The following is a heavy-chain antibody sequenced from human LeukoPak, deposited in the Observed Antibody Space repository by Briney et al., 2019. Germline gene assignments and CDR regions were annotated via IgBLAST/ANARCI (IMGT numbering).Heavy chain of an antibody. J-gene: IGHJ4*02. V-gene: IGHV4-59*01. D-gene: IGHD2-2*01. CDR3: AGGYGSSWSFDH. CDR2: MHHSGSS. Sequence: SETLSLTCSVSGVSIKSYYWNWVRQSPGWGLEWIGYMHHSGSSHYNPFLKSRVSISLDTSKNQFYLRVSSVTAADTAVYYCAGGYGSSWSFDHWGQGTLATVSS. CDR1: GVSIKSYY.